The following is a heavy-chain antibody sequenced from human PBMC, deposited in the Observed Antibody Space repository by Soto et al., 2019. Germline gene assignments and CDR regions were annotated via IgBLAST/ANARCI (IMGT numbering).Heavy chain of an antibody. J-gene: IGHJ2*01. CDR2: ISGSGIST. CDR3: AKEPVGPDWYFDL. V-gene: IGHV3-23*01. CDR1: GFTFRSYA. Sequence: DVQLLESGGGLVQPGGSLRLSCAASGFTFRSYAMSWVRQAPGKGLEWVSGISGSGISTHYADSVKGRFTVTRYNSKNTLYLQMNSLRAEDTAVYNCAKEPVGPDWYFDLWGRGTLVTGSS.